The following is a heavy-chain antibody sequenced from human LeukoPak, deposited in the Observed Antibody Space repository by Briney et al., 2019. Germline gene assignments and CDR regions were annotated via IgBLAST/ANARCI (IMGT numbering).Heavy chain of an antibody. Sequence: PSETLSLTCAVYGGSFSGYYWSWIRQPPGKGLEWIGEINHSGSTNYNPSHKSRVTISVDTSKNQFSLKLSSVTAADTAVYYCARGPYWVFDYWGQGTLVTVSS. CDR1: GGSFSGYY. CDR2: INHSGST. J-gene: IGHJ4*02. CDR3: ARGPYWVFDY. V-gene: IGHV4-34*01. D-gene: IGHD2-15*01.